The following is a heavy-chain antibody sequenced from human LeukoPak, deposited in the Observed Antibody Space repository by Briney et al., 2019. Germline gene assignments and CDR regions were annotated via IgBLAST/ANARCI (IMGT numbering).Heavy chain of an antibody. V-gene: IGHV4-34*01. CDR3: ARSPKGYGSGRGWFDP. CDR1: GGSFSGYY. Sequence: PSETLSLTCAVYGGSFSGYYWSWIRQPPGKGLEWIGEINHSGSTNYNPSLKSRVTISVDTSKNQFSLKLSSVTAADTAVYYCARSPKGYGSGRGWFDPWGQGTLVTVSS. D-gene: IGHD3-10*01. J-gene: IGHJ5*02. CDR2: INHSGST.